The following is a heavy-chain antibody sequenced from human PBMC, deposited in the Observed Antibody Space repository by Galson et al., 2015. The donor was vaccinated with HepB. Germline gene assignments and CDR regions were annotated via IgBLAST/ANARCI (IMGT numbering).Heavy chain of an antibody. CDR1: GFTFSSYA. Sequence: SLRLSCAASGFTFSSYAMHWVRQAPGKGLEWVAVISYDGSNKYYADSVKGRFTISRDNSTNTLYLQMNSLRAEDTAVYYCARDRRRIAAAGTSDWFDPWVQGTLVTVSA. J-gene: IGHJ5*02. D-gene: IGHD6-13*01. CDR3: ARDRRRIAAAGTSDWFDP. CDR2: ISYDGSNK. V-gene: IGHV3-30*04.